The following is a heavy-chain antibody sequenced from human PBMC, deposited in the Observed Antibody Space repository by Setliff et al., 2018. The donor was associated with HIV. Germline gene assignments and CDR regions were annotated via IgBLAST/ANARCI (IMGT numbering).Heavy chain of an antibody. D-gene: IGHD1-26*01. CDR3: ATMGGQGTHFDY. V-gene: IGHV4-30-4*01. Sequence: SETLSLTCTVSGASISSGGLYWSWIRQRPGQGLEWIGYIYYSGSTNYNPSLKSRLTISTDTSKNQFHLNLSSVTAADTAIYYCATMGGQGTHFDYWGQGTLVTVSS. CDR1: GASISSGGLY. J-gene: IGHJ4*02. CDR2: IYYSGST.